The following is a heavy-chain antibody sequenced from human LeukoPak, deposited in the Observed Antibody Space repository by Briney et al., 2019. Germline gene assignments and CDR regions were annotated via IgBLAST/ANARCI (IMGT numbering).Heavy chain of an antibody. J-gene: IGHJ4*02. V-gene: IGHV1-46*01. Sequence: GASGKVSCRASGYTVTSHYIHWVRQAPGQGLEWMGGINLSVGITVYPQKFQGRVTMSRDTSTITVYMELSRLKSEDKAVYYCAAPGASGFVGNFWSGPLNFWGQGALVTVSS. CDR1: GYTVTSHY. CDR3: AAPGASGFVGNFWSGPLNF. D-gene: IGHD3-3*01. CDR2: INLSVGIT.